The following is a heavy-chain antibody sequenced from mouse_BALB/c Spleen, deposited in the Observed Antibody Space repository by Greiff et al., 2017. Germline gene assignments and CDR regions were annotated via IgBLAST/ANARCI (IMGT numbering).Heavy chain of an antibody. D-gene: IGHD1-1*01. J-gene: IGHJ4*01. CDR3: AREETYYGSSYYAMDY. V-gene: IGHV3-6*02. CDR1: GYSITSGYY. CDR2: ISYDGSN. Sequence: EVKLQESGPGLVKPSQSLSLTCSVTGYSITSGYYWNWIRQFPGNKLEWMGYISYDGSNNYNPSLKNRISITRDTSKNQFFLKLNSVTTEDTATYYCAREETYYGSSYYAMDYWGQGTSVTVSS.